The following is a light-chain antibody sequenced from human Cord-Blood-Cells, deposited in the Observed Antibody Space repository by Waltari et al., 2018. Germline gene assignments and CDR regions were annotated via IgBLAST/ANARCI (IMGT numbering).Light chain of an antibody. Sequence: EIVLTQSPATLSLSPGERDTLSCRASQSVSSYLDWYQQKPGQAPRLLIYAGSNRATGIPARFSGSGSGTDFTLPISSLEPEDFAFYYSTQRSNWPPWTFGQGTKVEIK. V-gene: IGKV3-11*01. J-gene: IGKJ1*01. CDR3: TQRSNWPPWT. CDR2: AGS. CDR1: QSVSSY.